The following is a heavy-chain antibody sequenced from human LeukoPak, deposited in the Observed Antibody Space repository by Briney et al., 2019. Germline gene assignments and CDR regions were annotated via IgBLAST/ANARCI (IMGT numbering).Heavy chain of an antibody. CDR2: ISSSSSYI. Sequence: GGSLRLSCAASGFTFSSYSMNWVRQAPGKGLEWVSSISSSSSYIYYADSAKGRFTISRDNSRNALFLQMNSLRAEDTAVYYCAKGGSPSHNWFNSWGQGTLVTVSS. J-gene: IGHJ5*01. V-gene: IGHV3-21*01. CDR3: AKGGSPSHNWFNS. D-gene: IGHD2-15*01. CDR1: GFTFSSYS.